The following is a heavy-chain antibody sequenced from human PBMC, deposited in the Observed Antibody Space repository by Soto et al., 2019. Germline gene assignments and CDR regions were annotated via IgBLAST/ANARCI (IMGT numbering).Heavy chain of an antibody. J-gene: IGHJ4*02. V-gene: IGHV3-66*01. CDR2: IYSGGAT. Sequence: EVQLVESGGGLVQPGGSLRLSCAASGFTVSNNYMRWVRQAPGKGLEWVSLIYSGGATYYADSLKGRFPIAKDNSKNTLYLQMNSLRAEDTAVYYCARDGTYNWVGGQGILVTVSS. CDR1: GFTVSNNY. D-gene: IGHD1-1*01. CDR3: ARDGTYNWV.